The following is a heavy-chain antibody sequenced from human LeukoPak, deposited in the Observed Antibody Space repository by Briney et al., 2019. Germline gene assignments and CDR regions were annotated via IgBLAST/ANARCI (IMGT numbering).Heavy chain of an antibody. D-gene: IGHD6-19*01. CDR3: ARSGSSGWYGGYNFDY. CDR2: ISYDGSNK. J-gene: IGHJ4*02. V-gene: IGHV3-30-3*02. Sequence: PGGSLRLSCAASGFTFSSYAMHWVRQAPGKGLEWVAVISYDGSNKYYADSVKGRFTISRDNAKNSLYLQMNSLRAEDTAVYYCARSGSSGWYGGYNFDYWGQGTLVTVSS. CDR1: GFTFSSYA.